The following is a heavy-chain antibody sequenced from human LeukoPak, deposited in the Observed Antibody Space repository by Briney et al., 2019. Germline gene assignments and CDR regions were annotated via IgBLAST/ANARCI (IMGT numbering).Heavy chain of an antibody. CDR2: IYYSGST. D-gene: IGHD1-26*01. CDR3: ARLVGARDSNWFDP. CDR1: GGSISSYY. Sequence: SETLSLTCTVSGGSISSYYWSWIRQPPGKGLEWIGYIYYSGSTNYNPSLKSRVTISVDTSKNQFSLKLSSVTAADTAVYYCARLVGARDSNWFDPWGQGTLVTVSS. J-gene: IGHJ5*02. V-gene: IGHV4-59*01.